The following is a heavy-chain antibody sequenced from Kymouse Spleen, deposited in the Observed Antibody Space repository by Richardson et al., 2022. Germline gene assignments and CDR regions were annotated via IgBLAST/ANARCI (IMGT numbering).Heavy chain of an antibody. V-gene: IGHV3-9*01. CDR1: GFTFDDYA. J-gene: IGHJ4*02. D-gene: IGHD4-11,IGHD4-11*01,IGHD5-24*01. Sequence: EVQLVESGGGLVQPGRSLRLSCAASGFTFDDYAMHWVRQAPGKGLEWVSGISWNSGSIGYADSVKGRFTISRDNAKNSLYLQMNSLRAEDTALYYCAKDMMATVTFFDYWGQGTLVTVSS. CDR2: ISWNSGSI. CDR3: AKDMMATVTFFDY.